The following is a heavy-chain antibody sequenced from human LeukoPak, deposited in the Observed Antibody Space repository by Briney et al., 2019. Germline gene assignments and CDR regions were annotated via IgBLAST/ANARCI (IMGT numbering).Heavy chain of an antibody. D-gene: IGHD2-2*02. J-gene: IGHJ5*02. CDR3: AGGKRYCSNTSCYTPWFDP. V-gene: IGHV4-34*01. CDR2: INHGGST. Sequence: SETLSLTCAVYRGSFSGYYWSWIRQPPGKGLEWIGEINHGGSTNYNSSLKSRVTISIDTSKNQFSLKLSPVTAADTAVYYCAGGKRYCSNTSCYTPWFDPWGQGTLVTVSS. CDR1: RGSFSGYY.